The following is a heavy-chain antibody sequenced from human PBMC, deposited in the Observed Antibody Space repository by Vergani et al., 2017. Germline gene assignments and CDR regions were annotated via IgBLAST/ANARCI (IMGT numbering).Heavy chain of an antibody. V-gene: IGHV4-61*01. D-gene: IGHD4-23*01. Sequence: QVQLQESGPGLVKPSETLSLTCTVSGGSVSSGSYYWSWIRQPPGKGLEWIGYIYYSGSTNYNPSLKSRVTISVDTSKNQFSVKLSSVTAADTAVYYCARVGSTTTVVTPCGNYYYYGMDVWGQGTTVTVSS. CDR2: IYYSGST. CDR3: ARVGSTTTVVTPCGNYYYYGMDV. J-gene: IGHJ6*02. CDR1: GGSVSSGSYY.